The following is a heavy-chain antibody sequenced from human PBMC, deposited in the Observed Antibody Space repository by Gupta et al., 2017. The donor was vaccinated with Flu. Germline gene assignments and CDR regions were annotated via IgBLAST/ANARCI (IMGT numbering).Heavy chain of an antibody. Sequence: QMQLVESGGGVVLFWTSLRLSCAACGFTFRSYGMHWVLQAPGQGLEWVADIASDGSHKDYADAVRGRFTIARDNSKNTLSLEMDSLRVEDTAVYYCAKDGPWTASCPYYCYYMDVWGKGTTVTVSS. J-gene: IGHJ6*03. V-gene: IGHV3-30*18. D-gene: IGHD2-2*01. CDR2: IASDGSHK. CDR1: GFTFRSYG. CDR3: AKDGPWTASCPYYCYYMDV.